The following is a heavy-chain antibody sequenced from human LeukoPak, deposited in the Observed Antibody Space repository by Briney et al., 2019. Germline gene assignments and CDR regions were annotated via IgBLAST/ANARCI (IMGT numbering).Heavy chain of an antibody. CDR2: IYYSGST. Sequence: ASETLSLTCTVSGGSISSGGYYWSWIRQHPGKGLEWIGYIYYSGSTYYNPSLKSRVTISVDTSKNQFSLKLSSVTAADTAVYYCARGRGSGYYSIDYWGQGTLVTVSS. D-gene: IGHD3-22*01. CDR3: ARGRGSGYYSIDY. V-gene: IGHV4-31*03. CDR1: GGSISSGGYY. J-gene: IGHJ4*02.